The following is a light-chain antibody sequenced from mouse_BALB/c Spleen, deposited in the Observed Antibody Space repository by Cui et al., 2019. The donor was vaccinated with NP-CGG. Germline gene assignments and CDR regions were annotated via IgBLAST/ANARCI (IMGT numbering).Light chain of an antibody. CDR1: TGAVITSNY. V-gene: IGLV1*01. CDR2: GTN. J-gene: IGLJ1*01. Sequence: AIVTLVSALTTSPGETVTLTCRSSTGAVITSNYANWVQEKPDHLFTGLIGGTNNRAPGVPARFSGSLIGDKAALTITGAQTEDEAIYFCALWYSNHWVFGGGTKLTVL. CDR3: ALWYSNHWV.